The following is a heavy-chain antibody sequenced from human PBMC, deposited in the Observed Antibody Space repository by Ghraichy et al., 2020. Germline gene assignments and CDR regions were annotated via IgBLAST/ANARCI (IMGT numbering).Heavy chain of an antibody. Sequence: GGSLRLSCAASGFTVSSNYMNWVRQAPGKGLEWVSVIYSGGSTYYADSVKGRFTISRDNSKNTLYLQMNSLRAEDTAVYYCARDRGRWLQSPVGMDVWGQGTTVTVSS. V-gene: IGHV3-53*01. CDR1: GFTVSSNY. D-gene: IGHD5-24*01. J-gene: IGHJ6*02. CDR2: IYSGGST. CDR3: ARDRGRWLQSPVGMDV.